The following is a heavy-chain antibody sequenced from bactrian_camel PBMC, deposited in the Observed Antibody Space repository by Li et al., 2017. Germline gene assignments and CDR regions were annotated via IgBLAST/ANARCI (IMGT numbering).Heavy chain of an antibody. J-gene: IGHJ4*01. V-gene: IGHV3S31*01. CDR1: GFTFSNYA. Sequence: VQLVESGGDLVRPGGSLRLSCAASGFTFSNYAMAWVRQAPGKGLDWISGISSGSTSIYYSDSVKGRFTTSRDNAQNTLYLQLNSLTTDDTAVYYCADFAGGSFNYWGQGTQVTVS. D-gene: IGHD4*01. CDR2: ISSGSTSI. CDR3: ADFAGGSFNY.